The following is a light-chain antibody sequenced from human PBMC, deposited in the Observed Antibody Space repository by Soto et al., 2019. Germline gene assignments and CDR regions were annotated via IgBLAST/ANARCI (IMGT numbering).Light chain of an antibody. V-gene: IGLV2-11*01. CDR3: CSYAGIYTLV. Sequence: QSALTQPSSVSGSPGQSVTISCTGTSSDVGGYNYVSWYQHHPGKAPKLMIFNVNKRPSGVPDRFSGSKSGNTASLTISGLQADDEADYYCCSYAGIYTLVFGGGTKVTVL. CDR1: SSDVGGYNY. J-gene: IGLJ2*01. CDR2: NVN.